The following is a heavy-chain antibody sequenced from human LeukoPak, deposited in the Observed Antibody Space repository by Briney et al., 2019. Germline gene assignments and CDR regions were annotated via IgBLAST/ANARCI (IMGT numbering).Heavy chain of an antibody. CDR1: GYTFTGYY. J-gene: IGHJ4*02. CDR3: ARDYRRGYSYGSSHFDY. D-gene: IGHD5-18*01. V-gene: IGHV1-2*02. CDR2: INPNSGGT. Sequence: GASVKVSCTASGYTFTGYYMHWVRQAPGQGLEWMGWINPNSGGTNYAQKFQGRVTVTRDTSISTAYMELSRLKSDDTAVYYCARDYRRGYSYGSSHFDYWGQGTLVTVSS.